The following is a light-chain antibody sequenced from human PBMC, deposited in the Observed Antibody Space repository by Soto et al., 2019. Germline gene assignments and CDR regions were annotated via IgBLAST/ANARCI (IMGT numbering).Light chain of an antibody. CDR3: QHYDSLPPIT. CDR2: DAS. Sequence: EIVLTQSPATVSLSPGERVTLSCRASQSVNIYLAWYQQKPGQAPRLLIYDASNRATGVPARFSGSGSGTDFTLTISSLESEDFATYYCQHYDSLPPITFGQGTRLEIK. J-gene: IGKJ5*01. CDR1: QSVNIY. V-gene: IGKV3-11*01.